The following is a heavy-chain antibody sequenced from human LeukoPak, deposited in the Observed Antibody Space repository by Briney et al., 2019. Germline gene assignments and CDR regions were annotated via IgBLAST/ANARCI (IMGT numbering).Heavy chain of an antibody. CDR2: ISYDGSNK. J-gene: IGHJ3*02. D-gene: IGHD2-8*01. Sequence: SGGSLRLSCATSGFTFSSYAMHWVRQAPGKGLEWVAVISYDGSNKYYADSVKGRFTISRDNSKNTLYLQMNSLRAEDTAVYYCAKGDAQEAFDIWGQGTMVTVSS. V-gene: IGHV3-30-3*02. CDR1: GFTFSSYA. CDR3: AKGDAQEAFDI.